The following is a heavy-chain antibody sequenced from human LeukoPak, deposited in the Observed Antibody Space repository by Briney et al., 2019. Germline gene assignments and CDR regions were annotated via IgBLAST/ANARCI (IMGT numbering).Heavy chain of an antibody. CDR1: GFTFSSYW. CDR3: ARVAIGYYYDSSGYPFPLPYYFDY. Sequence: PGGSLRLSCAASGFTFSSYWMSWVRQTPGKGLEWVANIKQDASEKYYVDSVKGRFTISRDNAKNSLYLQMNSLRAEDTAVYYCARVAIGYYYDSSGYPFPLPYYFDYWGQGTLVTVSS. J-gene: IGHJ4*02. CDR2: IKQDASEK. V-gene: IGHV3-7*01. D-gene: IGHD3-22*01.